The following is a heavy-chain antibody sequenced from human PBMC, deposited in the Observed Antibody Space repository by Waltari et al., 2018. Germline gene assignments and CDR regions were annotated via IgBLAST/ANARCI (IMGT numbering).Heavy chain of an antibody. J-gene: IGHJ6*03. CDR1: GGSISSYY. CDR3: ARGKVLPYYYMDV. V-gene: IGHV4-59*01. Sequence: QVQLQESGPGLVKPSETLSLTCTVSGGSISSYYWSWIRQPPGKGLEWIGYIYYSGSTNYNPSLKSRVTISVDTSKNQFSLKLSSVTAADTAVYYCARGKVLPYYYMDVWGKGTTVTVSS. D-gene: IGHD1-20*01. CDR2: IYYSGST.